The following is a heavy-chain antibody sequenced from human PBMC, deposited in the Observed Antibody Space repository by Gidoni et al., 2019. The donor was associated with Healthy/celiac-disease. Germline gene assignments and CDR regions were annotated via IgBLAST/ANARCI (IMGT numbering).Heavy chain of an antibody. V-gene: IGHV3-15*01. J-gene: IGHJ3*02. CDR3: TTSGTLEPDAFDI. CDR1: GFTFSNAW. CDR2: IKSKTDGGTT. D-gene: IGHD1-26*01. Sequence: EVQLVESGGGLVKPGGSLRLSCAASGFTFSNAWMSWVRQAPGKGLEWVGRIKSKTDGGTTDDAAPVKGRFTISRDDSKNTLYLQMNSLKTEDTAVYYCTTSGTLEPDAFDIWGQGTMVTVSS.